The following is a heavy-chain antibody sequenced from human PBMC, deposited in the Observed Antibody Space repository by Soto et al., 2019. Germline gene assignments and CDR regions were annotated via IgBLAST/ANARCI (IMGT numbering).Heavy chain of an antibody. Sequence: QLQLQESGPGLVKPSETLSLTCTVSGGSISSSSYYWGWIRQPPGKGLEWIGSIYYSGSTYYNPSLKSRVTISVDTSKNQFSLKLSSVTAADTAVYYCARPGSVGASFHWFDPWGQGTLVTVSS. CDR1: GGSISSSSYY. CDR3: ARPGSVGASFHWFDP. D-gene: IGHD1-26*01. J-gene: IGHJ5*02. CDR2: IYYSGST. V-gene: IGHV4-39*01.